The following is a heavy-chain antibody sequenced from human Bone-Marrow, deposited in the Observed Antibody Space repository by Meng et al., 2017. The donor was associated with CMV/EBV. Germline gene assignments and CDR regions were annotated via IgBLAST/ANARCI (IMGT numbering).Heavy chain of an antibody. CDR2: IIPIFGTA. J-gene: IGHJ6*02. D-gene: IGHD6-13*01. CDR1: GYTFTSYG. Sequence: SVKVSCKASGYTFTSYGISWVRQAPGQGLEWMGGIIPIFGTANYAQKFQGRVTITTDESTSTAYVELSSLRSEDTAVYYCARKDSSSWYESSYYYYGMDVWGQGTTVTVSS. V-gene: IGHV1-69*05. CDR3: ARKDSSSWYESSYYYYGMDV.